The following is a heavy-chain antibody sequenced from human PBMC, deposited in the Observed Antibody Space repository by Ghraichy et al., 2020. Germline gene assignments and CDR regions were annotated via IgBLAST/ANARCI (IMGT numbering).Heavy chain of an antibody. Sequence: GGSLRLSCAASGFTFSSYWMSWVRQAPGKGLEWVANIKQDGSEKYYVDSVKGRFTISRDNAKNSLYLQMNSLRAEDTAVYYCARVSYRGKWFGANTIGDYYYGMDVWGQGTTVTVSS. CDR2: IKQDGSEK. V-gene: IGHV3-7*01. CDR1: GFTFSSYW. D-gene: IGHD3-10*01. J-gene: IGHJ6*02. CDR3: ARVSYRGKWFGANTIGDYYYGMDV.